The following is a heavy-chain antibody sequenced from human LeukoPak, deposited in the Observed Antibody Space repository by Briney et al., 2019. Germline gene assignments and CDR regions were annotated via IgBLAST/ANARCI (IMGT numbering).Heavy chain of an antibody. D-gene: IGHD6-13*01. V-gene: IGHV1-18*04. CDR3: ARGGRAAGTFDP. J-gene: IGHJ5*02. CDR1: GYSFTSYW. CDR2: ISAYNGNT. Sequence: GESLKISCKGSGYSFTSYWIGWVREAPGHGLGWMGWISAYNGNTNYAQNLQGRVTMTTDTSTSTAYMEMRSLRSADTAVYYCARGGRAAGTFDPWGQGTLVTVSS.